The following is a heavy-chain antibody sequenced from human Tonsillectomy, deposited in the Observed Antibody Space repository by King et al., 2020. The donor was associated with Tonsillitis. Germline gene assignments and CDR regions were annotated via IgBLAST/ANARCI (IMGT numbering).Heavy chain of an antibody. V-gene: IGHV4-59*08. CDR3: ASLTARVMGDSRFDY. CDR2: IYYSGST. D-gene: IGHD2-21*02. J-gene: IGHJ4*02. CDR1: GGSISSYY. Sequence: QLQESGPGLVKPSETLSLTCTVSGGSISSYYWSWIRQPPGKGLEWIGYIYYSGSTNYNPSLKSRVTISVDTSKNQFSLKLSSVTAADTAVYYCASLTARVMGDSRFDYWGQGTLVTVSS.